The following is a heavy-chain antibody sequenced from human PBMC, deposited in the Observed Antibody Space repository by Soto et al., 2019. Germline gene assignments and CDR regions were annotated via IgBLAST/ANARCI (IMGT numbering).Heavy chain of an antibody. Sequence: EVQLLESGGGLVQPGGSLRLSCAASGFAFTTYVMSWVRQFPGKGLEWVSAITGSSGDTYHADSVKGRFTISRENTKNTLYLQMNSLKAEDTAIYYCAKGSANSRPYYFDFWGQGTLVTVST. CDR3: AKGSANSRPYYFDF. D-gene: IGHD6-13*01. CDR1: GFAFTTYV. V-gene: IGHV3-23*01. CDR2: ITGSSGDT. J-gene: IGHJ4*02.